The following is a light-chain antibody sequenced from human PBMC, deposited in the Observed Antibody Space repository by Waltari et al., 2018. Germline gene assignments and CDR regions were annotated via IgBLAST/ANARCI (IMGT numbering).Light chain of an antibody. V-gene: IGLV2-14*03. CDR3: TSYTSTNTVI. Sequence: QSVLTQPASVSGSPGQSITIPCTGTSSDIGGSNYVSWYQQHPGKVPKLMIYDVSRWPSGVSHRFSGSKSGNTASLTISGLQAEDEAHYYCTSYTSTNTVIFGGGTKVTVL. J-gene: IGLJ2*01. CDR1: SSDIGGSNY. CDR2: DVS.